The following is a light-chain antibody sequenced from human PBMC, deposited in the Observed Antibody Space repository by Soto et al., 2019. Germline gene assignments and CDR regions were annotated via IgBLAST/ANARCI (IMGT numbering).Light chain of an antibody. CDR3: QQRSNGPLT. CDR1: QSVSSPY. Sequence: EIVLTQSPGTLSLSPGERATLSCRASQSVSSPYLAWYQQKPGQAPRLLIYGASSRATGIPDRFSGSGSGTDFTLTISSLEPEDVAVYYCQQRSNGPLTFGGGTRVEIK. CDR2: GAS. J-gene: IGKJ4*01. V-gene: IGKV3D-20*02.